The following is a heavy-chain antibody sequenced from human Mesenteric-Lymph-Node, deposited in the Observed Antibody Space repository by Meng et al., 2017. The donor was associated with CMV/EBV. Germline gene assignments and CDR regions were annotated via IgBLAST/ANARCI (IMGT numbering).Heavy chain of an antibody. CDR3: ARDRWLGELSNNEDAFDI. CDR1: GFTFNNAW. J-gene: IGHJ3*02. D-gene: IGHD3-10*01. V-gene: IGHV3-7*01. CDR2: IKQDGSEK. Sequence: GESLKISCAASGFTFNNAWMTWVRQAPGKGLEWVANIKQDGSEKYSVDSGRFSISRDNAKNSLYLQMNSLRVEDTALYFCARDRWLGELSNNEDAFDIWGQGIMVTVSS.